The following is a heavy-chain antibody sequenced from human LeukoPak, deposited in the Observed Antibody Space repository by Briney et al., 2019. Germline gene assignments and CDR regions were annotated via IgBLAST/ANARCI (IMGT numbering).Heavy chain of an antibody. V-gene: IGHV3-74*01. CDR3: ARSGGYSYGNFDY. CDR1: GFTFSSYW. D-gene: IGHD5-18*01. J-gene: IGHJ4*02. Sequence: GGSLRLSCAASGFTFSSYWVHWVRQAPGKGLVWVSRINSDGSSTSYADSVKGRFTISRDNAKNTLYLQMNSLRAKDTAVYYCARSGGYSYGNFDYWGQGTLVTVSS. CDR2: INSDGSST.